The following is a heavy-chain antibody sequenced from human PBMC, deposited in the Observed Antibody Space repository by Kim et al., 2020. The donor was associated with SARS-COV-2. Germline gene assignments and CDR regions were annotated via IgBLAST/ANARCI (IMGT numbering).Heavy chain of an antibody. CDR1: GFTFINYL. J-gene: IGHJ6*02. CDR3: GRSYCGGECYLGMAV. CDR2: IKQDGRER. V-gene: IGHV3-7*03. D-gene: IGHD2-21*01. Sequence: GGSLRLSCTASGFTFINYLLSWVRQAPGKGLEWVANIKQDGRERYYVDSVKGRFTISRDNAENSLYLQMNSLRAEDTAVYYCGRSYCGGECYLGMAVWGQGTTVTVFS.